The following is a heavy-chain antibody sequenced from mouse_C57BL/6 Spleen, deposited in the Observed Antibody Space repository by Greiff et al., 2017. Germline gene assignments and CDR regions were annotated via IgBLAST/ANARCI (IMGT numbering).Heavy chain of an antibody. CDR1: GFTFSDYG. CDR2: ISSGSSTI. Sequence: EVKLVESGGGLVKPGGSLKLSCAASGFTFSDYGMHWVRQAPEKGLEWVAYISSGSSTIYYADTVKGRFTISRDNARNTLFLQMTSLRSEDTAMYYCARLPDGDYSAWFAYWGQGTLVTVSA. CDR3: ARLPDGDYSAWFAY. V-gene: IGHV5-17*01. J-gene: IGHJ3*01. D-gene: IGHD2-13*01.